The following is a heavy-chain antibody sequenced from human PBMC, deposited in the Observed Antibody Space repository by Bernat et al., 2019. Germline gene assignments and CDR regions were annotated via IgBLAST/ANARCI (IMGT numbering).Heavy chain of an antibody. V-gene: IGHV3-7*03. CDR2: IKEDGSEK. Sequence: EVQLVESGGGLVQPGGSLRLSCAASGFTFNTYWMTWVRQAPGKGLEWVANIKEDGSEKYYVESVKGRFTISRDNAKTSLYLQMNSLRAEDTAVYYCTRELDSAYRSGWYPRHWGQGTLVTVSS. J-gene: IGHJ4*02. D-gene: IGHD6-19*01. CDR1: GFTFNTYW. CDR3: TRELDSAYRSGWYPRH.